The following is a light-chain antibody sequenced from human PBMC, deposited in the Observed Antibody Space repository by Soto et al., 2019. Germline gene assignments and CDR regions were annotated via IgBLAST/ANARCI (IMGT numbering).Light chain of an antibody. CDR2: KAY. CDR1: QSISSW. V-gene: IGKV1-5*03. Sequence: DIQMTQSPSTLSASVGDRVTITCRASQSISSWLAWYQQKPGKAPKLLIYKAYSLESGVQSRFSGSGSGTEFTLTIRSLQPDDFATYYCQQYNSYPWTFGQGTKVEIK. CDR3: QQYNSYPWT. J-gene: IGKJ1*01.